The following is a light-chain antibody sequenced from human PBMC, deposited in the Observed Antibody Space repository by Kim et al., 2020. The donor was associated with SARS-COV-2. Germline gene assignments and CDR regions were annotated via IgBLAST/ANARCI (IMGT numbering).Light chain of an antibody. J-gene: IGKJ5*01. Sequence: IVLTQSPGTLSSSPGERAIFSCRASQSVINNYIAWYQHKRGQGPILLIHGASSRAVVIPDRFSVSGSGTDFTLTISRLEPEDFAVYYCQQYAESPTFGQGTRLEIK. CDR1: QSVINNY. CDR2: GAS. CDR3: QQYAESPT. V-gene: IGKV3-20*01.